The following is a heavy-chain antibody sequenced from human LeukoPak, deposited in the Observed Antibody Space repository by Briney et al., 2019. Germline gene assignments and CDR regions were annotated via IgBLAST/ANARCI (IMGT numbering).Heavy chain of an antibody. CDR3: AKAAVGATLLIFDY. V-gene: IGHV3-23*01. Sequence: PGGSLRLSCVVSGFTFNTYPMTWVRQAPGKGLEWVSAISPTGSNTYYADSVKGRFTSSRDNSKSTLYLQMNSLRAEDTAVYYCAKAAVGATLLIFDYWGQGTLVTVSS. CDR2: ISPTGSNT. J-gene: IGHJ4*02. D-gene: IGHD1-26*01. CDR1: GFTFNTYP.